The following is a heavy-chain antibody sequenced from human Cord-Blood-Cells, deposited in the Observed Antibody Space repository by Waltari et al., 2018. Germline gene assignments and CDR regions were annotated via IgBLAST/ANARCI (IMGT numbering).Heavy chain of an antibody. Sequence: QVQLVESGGGVVQPGRTMRLSCAAPGFPVRSYSMHWCRQAPGKGLEWVAVISYDGSNKYYADSVKGRFTISRDNSKNTLYLQMNSLRAEDTAVYYCARAGSSLDAFDIWGQGTMVTVSS. J-gene: IGHJ3*02. CDR3: ARAGSSLDAFDI. V-gene: IGHV3-30-3*01. CDR2: ISYDGSNK. D-gene: IGHD1-26*01. CDR1: GFPVRSYS.